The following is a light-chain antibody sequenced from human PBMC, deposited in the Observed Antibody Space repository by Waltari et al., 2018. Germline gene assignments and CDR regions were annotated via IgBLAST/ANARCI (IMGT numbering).Light chain of an antibody. Sequence: QSALTQPASVSGSPGQSITIPCTGPSRPAGDHNLVSLYQQYPGKAPKVMISDDNRRPSGVSDRFSGSKSGNTASLTISGVQAEDEADYYCCSYAGSYTWVFGGGTKLTVL. CDR2: DDN. CDR1: SRPAGDHNL. J-gene: IGLJ3*02. V-gene: IGLV2-23*01. CDR3: CSYAGSYTWV.